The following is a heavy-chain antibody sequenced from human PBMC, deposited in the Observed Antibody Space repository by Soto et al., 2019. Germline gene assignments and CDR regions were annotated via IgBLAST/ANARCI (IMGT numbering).Heavy chain of an antibody. J-gene: IGHJ4*02. D-gene: IGHD3-22*01. Sequence: SVKVSCKASGGTFSSYAISWVRQAPGQGLEWMGGIIPIFGTANYAQKFQGRVTITADESTSTAYMELSSLRSEDTAVYYCARETGSVVITSPFDYWGQGTLVTDSS. CDR3: ARETGSVVITSPFDY. CDR1: GGTFSSYA. V-gene: IGHV1-69*13. CDR2: IIPIFGTA.